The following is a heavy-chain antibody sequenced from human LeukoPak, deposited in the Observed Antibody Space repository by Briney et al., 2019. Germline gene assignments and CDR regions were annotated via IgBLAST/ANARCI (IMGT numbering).Heavy chain of an antibody. CDR3: ARHVGTALIGAFHI. J-gene: IGHJ3*02. CDR1: GTSISSYY. V-gene: IGHV4-59*08. D-gene: IGHD2-21*01. CDR2: VTYTGS. Sequence: SETLSLTFTVSGTSISSYYWSWLRQPPGKGPEWIGYVTYTGSKYNPSLKSRVTISTDRSKKEVSLRLSSVTAADTAMYFCARHVGTALIGAFHIWGQGTMVTVS.